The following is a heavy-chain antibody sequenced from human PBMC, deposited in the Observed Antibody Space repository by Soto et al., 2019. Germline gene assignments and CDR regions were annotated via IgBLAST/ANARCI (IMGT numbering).Heavy chain of an antibody. CDR2: INHSGST. CDR3: ASRRMNRSTTSSLDY. V-gene: IGHV4-34*01. J-gene: IGHJ4*02. CDR1: GGSFSGYY. Sequence: QVQLQQWGAGLLKPSETLSLTGAVYGGSFSGYYWSWIRQPPGKGLEWIGEINHSGSTNYNPSLKSRVTISVDTSKNQFSLKLSSVTAADTAVYYCASRRMNRSTTSSLDYWGQGTLVTVSS. D-gene: IGHD2-2*01.